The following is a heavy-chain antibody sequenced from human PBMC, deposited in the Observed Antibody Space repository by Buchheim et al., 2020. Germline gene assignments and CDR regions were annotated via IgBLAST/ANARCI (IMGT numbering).Heavy chain of an antibody. CDR1: GVTFSRYD. CDR3: ARGRWGSDFDY. D-gene: IGHD3-10*01. Sequence: EVQLVESGGGSVQPGGSLRLSCVASGVTFSRYDMHWVRQVTGKGLEWVSAIGTAGDTFYGDSVQGRFTISRENVKNSLYLQMNSLTAGDTAVYYCARGRWGSDFDYWGQG. CDR2: IGTAGDT. V-gene: IGHV3-13*01. J-gene: IGHJ4*02.